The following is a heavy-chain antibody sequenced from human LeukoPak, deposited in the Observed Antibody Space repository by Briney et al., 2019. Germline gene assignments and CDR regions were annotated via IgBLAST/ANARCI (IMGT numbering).Heavy chain of an antibody. CDR1: GGSISSSSYY. CDR2: IYHSGST. CDR3: ARGSGRYYYDSSGYYHRPPGAFDI. D-gene: IGHD3-22*01. Sequence: SETLSLTCSVTGGSISSSSYYWGWIRQPPGKGLEWIGSIYHSGSTYYNPSLKSRVTISVDTSKNQFSLKLSSVTAADTAVYYCARGSGRYYYDSSGYYHRPPGAFDIWGQGTMVTVSS. J-gene: IGHJ3*02. V-gene: IGHV4-39*07.